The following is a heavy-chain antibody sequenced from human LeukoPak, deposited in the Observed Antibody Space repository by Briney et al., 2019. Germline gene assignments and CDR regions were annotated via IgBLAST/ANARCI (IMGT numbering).Heavy chain of an antibody. V-gene: IGHV4-59*01. Sequence: SETLSLTCTVSGGSITSYWSWIRQPPGKGLEWIGYIYYSGSTNHNPSLKSRVTMSIDTSKNQFSLKLSSVTAADTAVYYCARDFRGNYGSRGMDVWGQGTTVTVSS. J-gene: IGHJ6*02. CDR2: IYYSGST. CDR1: GGSITSY. CDR3: ARDFRGNYGSRGMDV. D-gene: IGHD1-26*01.